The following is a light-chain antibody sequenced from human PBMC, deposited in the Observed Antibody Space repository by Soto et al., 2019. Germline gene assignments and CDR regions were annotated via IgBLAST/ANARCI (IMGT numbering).Light chain of an antibody. CDR1: QSVGSS. V-gene: IGKV3-15*01. CDR3: QQYYQWPSYT. J-gene: IGKJ2*01. Sequence: EIVMTQSPLTLSASPGERAIFSCRASQSVGSSIAWYQQKPGQSPRLLVYDASTRASTIPARCSGSGSGTEFTLTINTLQPEDFVVYYCQQYYQWPSYTFGQGTKVDI. CDR2: DAS.